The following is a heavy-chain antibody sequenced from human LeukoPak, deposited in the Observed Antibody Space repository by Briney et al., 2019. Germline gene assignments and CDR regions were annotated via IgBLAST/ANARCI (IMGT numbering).Heavy chain of an antibody. V-gene: IGHV3-30*02. Sequence: PGGSLRLSCVASGFTFSSYGMHWVRQAPGKGLEWVAFIQYDGGNKYYADSVKGRFTISRDNAKDSLYLQMNSLRAEDTAVYYCARDALWGRFDYWGQGTLVTVSS. CDR2: IQYDGGNK. D-gene: IGHD2-21*01. J-gene: IGHJ4*02. CDR3: ARDALWGRFDY. CDR1: GFTFSSYG.